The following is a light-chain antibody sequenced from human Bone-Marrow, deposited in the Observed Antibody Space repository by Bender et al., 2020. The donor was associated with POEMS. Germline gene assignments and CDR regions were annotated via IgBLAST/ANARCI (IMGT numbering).Light chain of an antibody. Sequence: QSALTQPPSASGSPGQSVTISCTGSSSDVGGYKYVSWYQQHPGKAPKLMIYEVSQRPSGVPDRFSGSKSGNTASLTISGLQAEDEADYYCSSYKRGVTSTLEFGGGTKLTVL. CDR2: EVS. CDR3: SSYKRGVTSTLE. CDR1: SSDVGGYKY. J-gene: IGLJ2*01. V-gene: IGLV2-8*01.